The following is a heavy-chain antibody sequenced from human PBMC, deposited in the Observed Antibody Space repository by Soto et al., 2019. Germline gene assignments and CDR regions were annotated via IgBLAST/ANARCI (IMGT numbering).Heavy chain of an antibody. J-gene: IGHJ6*02. CDR2: IFSDNER. CDR3: ARMNVDSYQFYYAMDV. CDR1: GFSLTTGKMG. Sequence: SGPTLVNPTETLTLTCTVSGFSLTTGKMGVSWIRHPPGKALEWLAHIFSDNERSYSTSLQGRLTISKDTSGSQVVLSMTNVDSVDTATYYCARMNVDSYQFYYAMDVWGQGTTVTVSS. V-gene: IGHV2-26*01. D-gene: IGHD4-17*01.